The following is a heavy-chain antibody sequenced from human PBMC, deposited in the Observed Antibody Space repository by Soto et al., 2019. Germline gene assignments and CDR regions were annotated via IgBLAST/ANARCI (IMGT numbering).Heavy chain of an antibody. CDR2: IYYSGST. J-gene: IGHJ4*02. D-gene: IGHD5-18*01. CDR1: GGSISSYY. CDR3: ARAEGYSYGYSPLDFDY. V-gene: IGHV4-59*01. Sequence: SGTLSLTCTVSGGSISSYYWSWIRQPPGKGLEWIGYIYYSGSTNYNPSLKSRVTISVDTSKNQFSLKLSSVTAADTAVYYCARAEGYSYGYSPLDFDYWGQGTLVTVSS.